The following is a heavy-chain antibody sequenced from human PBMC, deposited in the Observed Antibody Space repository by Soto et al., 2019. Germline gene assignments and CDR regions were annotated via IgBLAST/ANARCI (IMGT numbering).Heavy chain of an antibody. CDR3: ARDLDYNWLDP. J-gene: IGHJ5*02. Sequence: PSETLSLTCVVSGGSRSSYYMSWVRQAPGKGLEWVSVIYSGGSTYYADSVKGRFTISRDNSKNTLYLQMNSLRAEDTVVYYCARDLDYNWLDPWGQGTLVTVSS. V-gene: IGHV3-53*01. CDR1: GGSRSSYY. CDR2: IYSGGST.